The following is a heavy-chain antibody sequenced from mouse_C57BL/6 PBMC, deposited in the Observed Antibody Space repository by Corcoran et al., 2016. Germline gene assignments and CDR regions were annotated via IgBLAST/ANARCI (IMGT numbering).Heavy chain of an antibody. CDR1: GYAFSSYW. D-gene: IGHD1-1*01. CDR3: ARDYGSSSFDY. J-gene: IGHJ2*01. CDR2: IYPGDGDT. V-gene: IGHV1-80*01. Sequence: QVQLQQSGAELVKPGASVKISCKASGYAFSSYWMNWVKQRPGKGLEWIGQIYPGDGDTNYNGKFKDKATLTADKSSSTAYMQLSSLTSEDSAVYFCARDYGSSSFDYWGQGTALTVSS.